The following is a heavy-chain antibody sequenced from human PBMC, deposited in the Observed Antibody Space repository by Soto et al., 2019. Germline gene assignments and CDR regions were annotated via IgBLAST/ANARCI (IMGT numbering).Heavy chain of an antibody. Sequence: GGSLRLSCAASGFTFSNAWMSWVRQAPGGGLEWVGRIKRNIDGGTTDYAAPVKGRFVISRDDSNSILYLEMNSLRSEDTAVYYCPTVEAVVLNWGQGILVTVPS. CDR3: PTVEAVVLN. D-gene: IGHD6-19*01. V-gene: IGHV3-15*01. CDR1: GFTFSNAW. J-gene: IGHJ4*01. CDR2: IKRNIDGGTT.